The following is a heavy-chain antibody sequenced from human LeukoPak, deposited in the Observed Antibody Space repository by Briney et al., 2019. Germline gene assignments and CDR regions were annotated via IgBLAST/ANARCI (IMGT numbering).Heavy chain of an antibody. V-gene: IGHV3-23*01. J-gene: IGHJ4*02. Sequence: GGSLRLSCAASGFTFSSYAMARVRQAPGKGLDWVSGISASGGSPYYADSVKGRFTISRDNSKNTLYLQMNSLRAEDTAVYYCAKRNYDSSGYYPHYFDYWGQGTLVTVSS. CDR3: AKRNYDSSGYYPHYFDY. D-gene: IGHD3-22*01. CDR1: GFTFSSYA. CDR2: ISASGGSP.